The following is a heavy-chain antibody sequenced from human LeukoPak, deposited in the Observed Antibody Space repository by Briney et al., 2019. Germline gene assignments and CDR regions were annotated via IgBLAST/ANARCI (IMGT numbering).Heavy chain of an antibody. D-gene: IGHD3/OR15-3a*01. Sequence: GGSLRLSCAASGFTVSSNYMSWVRQAPGKGLEWVSLIYSGGTTYYADSVKGRFTISRDNSKNMLYLQMNSLRAEDTAVYYCARGTGYLAEYFDYWGQGTLVTVSS. CDR2: IYSGGTT. J-gene: IGHJ4*02. CDR1: GFTVSSNY. CDR3: ARGTGYLAEYFDY. V-gene: IGHV3-53*01.